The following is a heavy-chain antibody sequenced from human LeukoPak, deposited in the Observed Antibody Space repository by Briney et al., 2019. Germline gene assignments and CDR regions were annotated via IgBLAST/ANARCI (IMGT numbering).Heavy chain of an antibody. CDR1: GGSFSGYY. CDR3: ARGARGYSYGYKRPWFDP. CDR2: INHSGST. Sequence: SETLSLTCAVYGGSFSGYYWSWIRQPPGKGLEWTGEINHSGSTNYNPSLKSRVTISVDTSKNQFSLKLSSVTAADTAVYYCARGARGYSYGYKRPWFDPWGQGTLVTVSS. V-gene: IGHV4-34*01. D-gene: IGHD5-18*01. J-gene: IGHJ5*02.